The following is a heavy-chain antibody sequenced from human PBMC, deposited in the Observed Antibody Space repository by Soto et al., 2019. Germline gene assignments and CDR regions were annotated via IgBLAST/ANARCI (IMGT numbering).Heavy chain of an antibody. CDR2: ISGSGGST. CDR3: AKKGGGYNYGYVYYFDY. Sequence: GGSLRLSCAASGFTFISYAMSWVRQAPGKGLEWVSAISGSGGSTYYADSVKGRFTISRDNSKNTLYLQMNSLRAEDTAVYYCAKKGGGYNYGYVYYFDYWGRGTLVTVSS. CDR1: GFTFISYA. V-gene: IGHV3-23*01. D-gene: IGHD5-18*01. J-gene: IGHJ4*02.